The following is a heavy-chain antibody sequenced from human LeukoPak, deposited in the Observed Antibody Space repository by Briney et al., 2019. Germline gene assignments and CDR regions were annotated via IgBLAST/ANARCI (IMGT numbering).Heavy chain of an antibody. Sequence: SESLSLTCAVYGGSFSGYYWSWIRQPPGKGLEWIGEINHSGSTNYSPSLKSRVTISVDTSKNQFSLKLSSVTAADTAVYYCARAPLPRSWFDPWGQGTLVTVSS. CDR1: GGSFSGYY. CDR2: INHSGST. J-gene: IGHJ5*02. V-gene: IGHV4-34*01. CDR3: ARAPLPRSWFDP.